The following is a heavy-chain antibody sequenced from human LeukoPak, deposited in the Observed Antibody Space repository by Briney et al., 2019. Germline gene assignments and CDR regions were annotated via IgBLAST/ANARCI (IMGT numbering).Heavy chain of an antibody. J-gene: IGHJ3*02. CDR1: GFTFSSYS. Sequence: GGSLRLSCAASGFTFSSYSMNWVRQAPGKGLEWVSSISSSSSYIYYADSVKGRFTISRDNAKNSLYLQMNSLRAEDTAVYYCATSLPSEAFDIWGQGTMVTVSS. V-gene: IGHV3-21*01. CDR2: ISSSSSYI. CDR3: ATSLPSEAFDI.